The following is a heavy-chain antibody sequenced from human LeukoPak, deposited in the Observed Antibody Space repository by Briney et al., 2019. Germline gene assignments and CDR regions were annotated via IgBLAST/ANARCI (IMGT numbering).Heavy chain of an antibody. CDR1: GYTFTSYA. D-gene: IGHD3-10*01. CDR3: ARPILWFGDLSGMDV. Sequence: ASVKVSCKASGYTFTSYAMHWVRQAPGQRLEWMGWINAGNGNTKYSQKFQGRVTITRHTSASTAYMELSSLRSEDTAVYYCARPILWFGDLSGMDVWGKGTTVTVSS. CDR2: INAGNGNT. J-gene: IGHJ6*04. V-gene: IGHV1-3*01.